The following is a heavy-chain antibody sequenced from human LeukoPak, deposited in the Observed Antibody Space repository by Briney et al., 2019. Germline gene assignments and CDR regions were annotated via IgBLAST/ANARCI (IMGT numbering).Heavy chain of an antibody. CDR2: TYYRSKWYN. CDR1: GDSVSSNSAA. J-gene: IGHJ4*02. V-gene: IGHV6-1*01. Sequence: SQTLSLTCAISGDSVSSNSAAWNWIRQSPSRGLEWLGRTYYRSKWYNDYAVSVKSRITINPDTSKNQFSLQLNSVTPEDTAVYYCARGRRWFGELFGQTSRYYFDYWGQGTLVTVSS. CDR3: ARGRRWFGELFGQTSRYYFDY. D-gene: IGHD3-10*01.